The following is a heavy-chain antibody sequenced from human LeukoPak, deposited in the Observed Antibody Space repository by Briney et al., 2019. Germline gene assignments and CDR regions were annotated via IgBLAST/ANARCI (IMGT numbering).Heavy chain of an antibody. V-gene: IGHV3-33*01. J-gene: IGHJ4*02. CDR1: GFTFGGYG. CDR3: TRYNNAHFDY. D-gene: IGHD1-14*01. Sequence: GGSLRLSCAGSGFTFGGYGMPWFRQTPGKGLEWVAVIAYDGSRAFYADSVKGRFTISRDNSKNTMSVQMDDLRAEDTAVYYCTRYNNAHFDYWGQGTLVTVSS. CDR2: IAYDGSRA.